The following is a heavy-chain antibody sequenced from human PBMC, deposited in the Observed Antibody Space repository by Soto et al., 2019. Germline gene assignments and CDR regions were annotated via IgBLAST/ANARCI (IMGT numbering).Heavy chain of an antibody. CDR3: ARDGGGGMDV. CDR2: ISSSSSTI. Sequence: EVQLVESGGGLVQPGGSLRLSCAASGFTFSSYSMNWVRQAPGKGLEWVSYISSSSSTIYYADSVKGRFTISRDNAKNALYVQRNSVRAEDTAVYYWARDGGGGMDVWGQGTTVTVSS. J-gene: IGHJ6*02. V-gene: IGHV3-48*01. D-gene: IGHD2-15*01. CDR1: GFTFSSYS.